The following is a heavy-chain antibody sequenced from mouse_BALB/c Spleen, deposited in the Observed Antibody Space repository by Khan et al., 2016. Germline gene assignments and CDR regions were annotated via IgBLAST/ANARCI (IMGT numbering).Heavy chain of an antibody. CDR2: ISYSGST. V-gene: IGHV3-2*02. CDR1: GYSITSDYA. J-gene: IGHJ2*01. D-gene: IGHD2-4*01. CDR3: AGYDYDRGYFDY. Sequence: EVQLQESGPGLVKPSQSLSLTCTVTGYSITSDYAWNWIRQFPGNKLEWMSNISYSGSTSYNASLKSRIPITRDTSKNQFFLQLNSVATEDTATYYCAGYDYDRGYFDYWGQGTTLTVSS.